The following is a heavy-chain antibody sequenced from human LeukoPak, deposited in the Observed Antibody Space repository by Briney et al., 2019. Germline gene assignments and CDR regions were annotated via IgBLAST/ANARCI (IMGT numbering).Heavy chain of an antibody. V-gene: IGHV3-73*01. CDR1: GFTFSSYA. CDR3: TSIAVAGTEKSDAFDI. D-gene: IGHD6-19*01. J-gene: IGHJ3*02. CDR2: IRSKANSYAT. Sequence: PGGSLRLSCAASGFTFSSYAMSWVRQAPGKGLEWVGRIRSKANSYATAYAALVKGRFTISRDDSKNTAYLQMNSLKTEDTAVYYCTSIAVAGTEKSDAFDIWGQGTMVTVSS.